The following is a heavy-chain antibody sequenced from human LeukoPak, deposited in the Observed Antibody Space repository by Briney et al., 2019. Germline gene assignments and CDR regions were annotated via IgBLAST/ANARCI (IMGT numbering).Heavy chain of an antibody. V-gene: IGHV4-39*07. Sequence: PSETLSLTCTVSGGSISSSSYYWGWIRQPPGKGLEWIGSIYYSGSTYYNPSLKSRVTISVDTSKNQFSLKLSSVTAADTAVYYCARFFTGVLPVVAATRGFDYWGQGTLVTVSS. D-gene: IGHD2-15*01. CDR3: ARFFTGVLPVVAATRGFDY. CDR1: GGSISSSSYY. CDR2: IYYSGST. J-gene: IGHJ4*02.